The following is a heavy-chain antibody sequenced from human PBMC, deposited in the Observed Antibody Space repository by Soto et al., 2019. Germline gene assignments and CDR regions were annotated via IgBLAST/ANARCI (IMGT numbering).Heavy chain of an antibody. CDR2: IYYSGST. V-gene: IGHV4-30-4*01. CDR1: GGSISSGDYY. Sequence: SETLSLTCTVSGGSISSGDYYWSWIRQPPGKGLEWIGYIYYSGSTYYNPSLKSRVTISVDTSKNQFSLKLSSVTAADTAVYYCDRGIGITIFGVVFDYWGQGTLVTVSS. CDR3: DRGIGITIFGVVFDY. D-gene: IGHD3-3*01. J-gene: IGHJ4*02.